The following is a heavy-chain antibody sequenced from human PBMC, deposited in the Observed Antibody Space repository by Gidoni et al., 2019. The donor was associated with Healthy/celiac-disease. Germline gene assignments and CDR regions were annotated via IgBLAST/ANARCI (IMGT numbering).Heavy chain of an antibody. V-gene: IGHV3-21*01. J-gene: IGHJ5*02. CDR2: ISSIIIYI. CDR1: GYTFSSDS. D-gene: IGHD2-2*01. CDR3: ARGSDYCSSTSCYPDNWFDP. Sequence: EVLLVESGGGLVKTGGSLRRSCAASGYTFSSDSMTRVREAPGKGLEWVSSISSIIIYIYYTDSVQGRFTISRDNAKTSLYLQMNILRAEDTAVYYCARGSDYCSSTSCYPDNWFDPWGQGTLVTVSS.